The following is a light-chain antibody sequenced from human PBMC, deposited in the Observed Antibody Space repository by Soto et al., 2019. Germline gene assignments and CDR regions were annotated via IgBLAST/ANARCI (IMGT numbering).Light chain of an antibody. V-gene: IGKV1-39*01. CDR2: ESS. J-gene: IGKJ5*01. CDR3: QHSSSDLIT. CDR1: QTISSW. Sequence: DIQMTQSPSSLSASVGDRVTITCRASQTISSWLAWYQQKPGKPPKLLIYESSNLRGGVSSRFSGSGSGTDFTLTIDRLQSDDFATYYCQHSSSDLITFGQGTRLEIK.